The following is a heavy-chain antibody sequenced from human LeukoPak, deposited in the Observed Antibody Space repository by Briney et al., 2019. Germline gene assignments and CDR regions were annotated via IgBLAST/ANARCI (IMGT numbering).Heavy chain of an antibody. CDR2: IYDSGST. D-gene: IGHD3-3*01. CDR3: ARGGVRPGTIFGVVSWFDP. J-gene: IGHJ5*02. V-gene: IGHV4-59*01. Sequence: SETLSLTCTVSGGSISSYYWSWIRQPPGKELEWIGYIYDSGSTNYNPSLKSPVTISVDTSKNQFSLKMSSVTAADTAVYYCARGGVRPGTIFGVVSWFDPWGQGTLVTVSS. CDR1: GGSISSYY.